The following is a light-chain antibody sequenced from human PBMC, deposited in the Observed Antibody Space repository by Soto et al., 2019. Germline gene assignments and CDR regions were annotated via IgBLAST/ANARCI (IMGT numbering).Light chain of an antibody. CDR2: GAS. V-gene: IGKV3-20*01. CDR3: QQYGSSPGT. CDR1: QSVTSNY. J-gene: IGKJ1*01. Sequence: EVVLTQSPGTLSSSLGERATLSCRASQSVTSNYLAWYQQKRGQAPRLLIWGASIRATDLPDRFSGGGSGTDFTLTISRLEAEDSAVYYCQQYGSSPGTFGQGTKVDIK.